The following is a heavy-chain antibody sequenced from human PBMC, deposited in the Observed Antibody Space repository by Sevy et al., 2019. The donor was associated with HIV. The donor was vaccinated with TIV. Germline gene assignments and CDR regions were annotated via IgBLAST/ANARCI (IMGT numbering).Heavy chain of an antibody. D-gene: IGHD6-6*01. CDR1: GFTFSNYA. CDR2: ISGTGLST. V-gene: IGHV3-23*01. J-gene: IGHJ4*02. CDR3: AKALVSMASRPGYFDY. Sequence: GGSLRLSCAASGFTFSNYAMNWVRQAPGKGLEWVSTISGTGLSTYYADSVKGRFTISRDNSKNTLYLQMNTLRAEDTAFYFCAKALVSMASRPGYFDYWGQGTLVHVSS.